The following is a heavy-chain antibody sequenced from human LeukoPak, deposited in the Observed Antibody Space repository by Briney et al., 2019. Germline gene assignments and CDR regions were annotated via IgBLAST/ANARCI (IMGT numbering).Heavy chain of an antibody. CDR2: ISGSGGST. D-gene: IGHD3-10*01. Sequence: GGSLRLSCAASGFTFSSYAMSWVRQAPGKGLEWVSAISGSGGSTFYADSVKGRFTISRDNSKSTLYLQMNSLRAEDTAVYYCAKDLGGEGGSGFPGYWGQGTLVTVSS. CDR1: GFTFSSYA. V-gene: IGHV3-23*01. CDR3: AKDLGGEGGSGFPGY. J-gene: IGHJ4*02.